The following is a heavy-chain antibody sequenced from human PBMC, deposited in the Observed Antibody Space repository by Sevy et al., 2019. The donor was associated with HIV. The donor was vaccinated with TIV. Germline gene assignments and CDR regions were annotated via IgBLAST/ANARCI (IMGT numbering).Heavy chain of an antibody. CDR1: GFTFSTYA. CDR3: AGHYYDSTGYCFPLDY. J-gene: IGHJ4*02. D-gene: IGHD3-22*01. CDR2: ISDDGNNK. Sequence: GGSLRLSCAASGFTFSTYAMYWVRQAPGKGLEWVAVISDDGNNKDYADSVKGRFTVSRDNSKNTLYLQMNSLRADDTAVYYCAGHYYDSTGYCFPLDYWGKGTLVTVSS. V-gene: IGHV3-30*04.